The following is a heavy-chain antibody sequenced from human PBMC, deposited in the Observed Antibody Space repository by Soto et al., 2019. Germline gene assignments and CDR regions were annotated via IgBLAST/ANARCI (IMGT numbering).Heavy chain of an antibody. CDR2: IIPMTGTP. D-gene: IGHD2-2*01. Sequence: QAQLVHSGAEVKTPGSSVEVSCKASGGIFSSFSITWVRQVPGHGLEWMGGIIPMTGTPNYAEKFQGRLTLTADGSTRTAYLVLSSLKSEDTAVYYCARGPILPGATSWLDPWGQGTVVIVSS. V-gene: IGHV1-69*01. J-gene: IGHJ5*02. CDR3: ARGPILPGATSWLDP. CDR1: GGIFSSFS.